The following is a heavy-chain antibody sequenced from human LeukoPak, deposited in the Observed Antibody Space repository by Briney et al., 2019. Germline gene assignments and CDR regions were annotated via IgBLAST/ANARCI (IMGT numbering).Heavy chain of an antibody. J-gene: IGHJ6*02. Sequence: GGSLRLSCAASGFTFSGYAMSWVRQAPGKGLEWVAVISYDGSNKYYADSVKGRFTISRDNSKNTLYLQMNSLRAEDTAVYYCARERGADGYYYYGMDVWGQGTTVTVSS. CDR3: ARERGADGYYYYGMDV. D-gene: IGHD4-17*01. V-gene: IGHV3-30-3*01. CDR1: GFTFSGYA. CDR2: ISYDGSNK.